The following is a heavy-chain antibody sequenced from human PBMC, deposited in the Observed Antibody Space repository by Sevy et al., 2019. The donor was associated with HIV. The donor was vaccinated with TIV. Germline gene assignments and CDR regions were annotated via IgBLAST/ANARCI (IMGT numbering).Heavy chain of an antibody. CDR1: GFTFSSYW. CDR3: ARDPSVDFFDY. V-gene: IGHV3-7*03. Sequence: GGSLRLSCAASGFTFSSYWMSWVRQAPGKGLEWVANIKQDGSEKYYVDSVKGRFTTSRDNAKNSLYLQMNSLRAEDTAVYYCARDPSVDFFDYWGQGTLVTVSS. CDR2: IKQDGSEK. J-gene: IGHJ4*02.